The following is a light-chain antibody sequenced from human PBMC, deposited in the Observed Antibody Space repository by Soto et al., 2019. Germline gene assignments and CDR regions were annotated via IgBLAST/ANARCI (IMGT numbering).Light chain of an antibody. CDR2: KVS. Sequence: DVVMTQSPLSLPVSLGQPASISCGASQSLVYSYGNTYLSLFQQRPRQSPSRLIYKVSDRGSAVPDRFSGSASGPDSTQKVSRLEAAEVGHWAQFNFGGGTKVESK. CDR1: QSLVYSYGNTY. V-gene: IGKV2-30*01. J-gene: IGKJ4*01. CDR3: FN.